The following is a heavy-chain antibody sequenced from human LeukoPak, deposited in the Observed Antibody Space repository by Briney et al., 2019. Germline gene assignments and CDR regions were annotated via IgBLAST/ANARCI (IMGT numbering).Heavy chain of an antibody. CDR2: IYYSGST. Sequence: SETLSLTCTVSGGSISTYYWSWIWQPPGKGLEWIGYIYYSGSTNYNPSLKSRVTISVDTSKNQFSQKLSSVTAADTAVYYCARDTSYLDYWGQGTLVTVSS. CDR3: ARDTSYLDY. D-gene: IGHD2/OR15-2a*01. V-gene: IGHV4-59*01. J-gene: IGHJ4*02. CDR1: GGSISTYY.